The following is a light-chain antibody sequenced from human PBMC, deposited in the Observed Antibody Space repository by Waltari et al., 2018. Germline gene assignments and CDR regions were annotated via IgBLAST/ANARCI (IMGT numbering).Light chain of an antibody. V-gene: IGLV3-25*03. J-gene: IGLJ1*01. CDR2: KDN. Sequence: SYQLTQPPSAPVSPGQTAHITCFGDALPKQLAHWYQQKPGQPPVLVFYKDNERPSGIPERFSGSRSGTTVTLTISGVQAEDEADYYCQSTDSSGTCVFGTGTKVSIL. CDR1: ALPKQL. CDR3: QSTDSSGTCV.